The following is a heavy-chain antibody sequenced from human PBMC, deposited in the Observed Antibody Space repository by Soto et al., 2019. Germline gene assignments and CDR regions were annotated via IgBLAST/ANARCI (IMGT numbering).Heavy chain of an antibody. CDR2: IIPIFGTA. CDR3: AREDPVEMATMAAAFDI. Sequence: VASVKVSCKASGGTFSSYAISWVRQAPGQGLEWMGGIIPIFGTANYAQKFQGRVTITADKSTSTAYMELSSLRSEDTAVYYCAREDPVEMATMAAAFDIWGQGTMVTVSS. CDR1: GGTFSSYA. V-gene: IGHV1-69*06. D-gene: IGHD5-12*01. J-gene: IGHJ3*02.